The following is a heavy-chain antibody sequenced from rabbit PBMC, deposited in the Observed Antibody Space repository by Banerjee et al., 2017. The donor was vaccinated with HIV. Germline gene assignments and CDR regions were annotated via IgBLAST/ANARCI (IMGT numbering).Heavy chain of an antibody. CDR2: INTSSGNA. CDR1: GFSFSNKYV. CDR3: ARDYAGYIGYGYYFNL. V-gene: IGHV1S45*01. J-gene: IGHJ4*01. Sequence: QEQLEESGGDLVKPEGSLTLTCTASGFSFSNKYVMCWVRQAPGKGLEWIACINTSSGNAVYANWAKGRFTISKTSSTTVTLQMTSLTAADTATYFCARDYAGYIGYGYYFNLWGPGTLVTVS. D-gene: IGHD7-1*01.